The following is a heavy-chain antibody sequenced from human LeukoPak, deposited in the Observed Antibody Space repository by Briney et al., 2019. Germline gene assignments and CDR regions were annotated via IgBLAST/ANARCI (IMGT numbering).Heavy chain of an antibody. V-gene: IGHV4-4*02. J-gene: IGHJ4*02. CDR1: GGSISSSNW. CDR2: IYYSGST. CDR3: ARGSGSYPDY. Sequence: SETLSLTCAVSGGSISSSNWWSWVRQPPGKGLEWIGYIYYSGSTNYNPSLKSRVTISVDTSKNQFSLKLSSVTAADTAVYYCARGSGSYPDYWGQGTLVTVSS. D-gene: IGHD1-26*01.